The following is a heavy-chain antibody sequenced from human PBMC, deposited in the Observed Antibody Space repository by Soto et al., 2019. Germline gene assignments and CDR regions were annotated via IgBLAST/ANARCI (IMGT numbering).Heavy chain of an antibody. D-gene: IGHD3-10*01. CDR2: ISAYNGNT. CDR3: ARDRLPFGEFSCSFDY. CDR1: GYTFTSYG. Sequence: QVQLVQSGAEVKKPGASVKVSCKASGYTFTSYGISWVRQAPRQGLEWMGWISAYNGNTNYAQKLQGRVTMTTDTSTSTAYMELRSLRSDDTAVYYCARDRLPFGEFSCSFDYWGQGTLVTVSS. J-gene: IGHJ4*02. V-gene: IGHV1-18*01.